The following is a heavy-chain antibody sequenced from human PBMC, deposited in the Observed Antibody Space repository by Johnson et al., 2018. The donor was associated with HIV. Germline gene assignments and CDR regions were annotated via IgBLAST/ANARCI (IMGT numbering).Heavy chain of an antibody. CDR1: GFTFSNYA. D-gene: IGHD3-16*01. Sequence: QVQLVESGGGVVQPGRSLRLSCAASGFTFSNYAMHWVRQAPGKGLVWVAVISYDGNNKYYADSLKGRFTNSRDNSKNTLYLQMNSLRAEDTAVYYCARDFGAVDAFDIWGQRTMVTVSS. CDR2: ISYDGNNK. CDR3: ARDFGAVDAFDI. V-gene: IGHV3-30*04. J-gene: IGHJ3*02.